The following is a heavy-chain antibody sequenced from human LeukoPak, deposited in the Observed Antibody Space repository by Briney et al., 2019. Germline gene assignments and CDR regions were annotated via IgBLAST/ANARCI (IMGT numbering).Heavy chain of an antibody. CDR3: AAERWLQLGDAFDI. CDR2: IKQDGSEK. J-gene: IGHJ3*02. D-gene: IGHD5-24*01. V-gene: IGHV3-7*01. CDR1: GFTFSSYW. Sequence: GGSLRLSCAASGFTFSSYWMSWVRQAPGKGLEWVANIKQDGSEKYYVDSGKGRFTISRDNAKNSLYLQMNSLRAEDTAVYYCAAERWLQLGDAFDIWGQGTLVTVSS.